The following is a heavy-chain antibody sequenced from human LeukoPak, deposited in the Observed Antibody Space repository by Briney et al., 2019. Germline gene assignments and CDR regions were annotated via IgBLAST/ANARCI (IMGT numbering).Heavy chain of an antibody. CDR1: GYSLSSQS. Sequence: VASVKVSCKVYGYSLSSQSIHWVRQAPGKGLEWMGGFALEDGHTIYAQKFQGRVTMTEDTSTDTAYMELSSLTSEDTAFYCATDLECFLSWGQGTLVTVSS. D-gene: IGHD3-3*01. V-gene: IGHV1-24*01. CDR2: FALEDGHT. J-gene: IGHJ5*02. CDR3: ATDLECFLS.